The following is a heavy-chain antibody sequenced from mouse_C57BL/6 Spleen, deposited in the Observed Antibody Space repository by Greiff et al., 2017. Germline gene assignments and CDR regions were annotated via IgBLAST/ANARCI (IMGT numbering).Heavy chain of an antibody. J-gene: IGHJ3*01. Sequence: QVQLQQSGAELVKPGASVKISCKASGYAFSSYWMNWVKQRPGKGLEWIGQIYPGDGDTNYNGKFKGKDTLTADKSSSTAYMQLSSLTSEDSAVYFCARPYYDTSYGFAYWGQGTLVTVAA. CDR3: ARPYYDTSYGFAY. V-gene: IGHV1-80*01. CDR2: IYPGDGDT. D-gene: IGHD2-10*01. CDR1: GYAFSSYW.